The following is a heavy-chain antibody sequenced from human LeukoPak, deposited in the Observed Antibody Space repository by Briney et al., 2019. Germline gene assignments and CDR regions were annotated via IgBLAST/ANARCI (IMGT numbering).Heavy chain of an antibody. CDR2: IYYSGST. J-gene: IGHJ4*02. CDR3: ARLGDIVATIGGGFDY. V-gene: IGHV4-39*01. Sequence: PSETLSLTCTVSGGSISSSGYYWGWIRQPPGKGLEWIGSIYYSGSTYYNPSLKSRVTISVDTSKNQFSLKLSSVTAADTAVYYCARLGDIVATIGGGFDYWGQGTLVTVSS. CDR1: GGSISSSGYY. D-gene: IGHD5-12*01.